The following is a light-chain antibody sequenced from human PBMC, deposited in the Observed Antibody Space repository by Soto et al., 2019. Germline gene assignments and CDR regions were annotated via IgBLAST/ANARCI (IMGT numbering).Light chain of an antibody. Sequence: DIQMTQSPSTLSASIGDRVTITCRASQSIRSWLAWYQQKPGKAPKLLIYDASSLESGVPSRFSGSGFGTEFIPTISSLLPDDFATYYCLQYNSYPLTFGGGTKVDIK. CDR3: LQYNSYPLT. CDR1: QSIRSW. CDR2: DAS. V-gene: IGKV1-5*01. J-gene: IGKJ4*01.